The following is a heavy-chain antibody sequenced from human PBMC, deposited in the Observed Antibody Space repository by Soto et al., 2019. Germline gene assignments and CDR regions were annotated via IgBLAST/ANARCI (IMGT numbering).Heavy chain of an antibody. J-gene: IGHJ6*03. CDR1: GGSISSYY. Sequence: SETLSLTCTVSGGSISSYYWSWIRQPPGKGLEWIGYIYYSGSTNYNPSLKSRVTISVDTSKNQFSLKLSSVTAADTAVYYCARVWTYYDILTGYYPLQNYYYYYYMDVCGKGTTVAVSS. CDR3: ARVWTYYDILTGYYPLQNYYYYYYMDV. CDR2: IYYSGST. D-gene: IGHD3-9*01. V-gene: IGHV4-59*01.